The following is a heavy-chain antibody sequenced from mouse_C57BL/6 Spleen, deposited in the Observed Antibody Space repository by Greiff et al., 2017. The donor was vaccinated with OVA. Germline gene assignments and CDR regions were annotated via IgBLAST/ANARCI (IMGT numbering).Heavy chain of an antibody. V-gene: IGHV1-82*01. D-gene: IGHD1-1*01. J-gene: IGHJ2*01. CDR2: IYPGDGDT. Sequence: VQLQQSGPELVKPGASVKISCKASGYASGSSGMNWVKQRPGKGLGGIGRIYPGDGDTNYNGKFKGKATLTADKSSSTAYMQLSSRTSEDSAVYFCARAPPYYYGSSPGLDYWGQGTTLTVSS. CDR1: GYASGSSG. CDR3: ARAPPYYYGSSPGLDY.